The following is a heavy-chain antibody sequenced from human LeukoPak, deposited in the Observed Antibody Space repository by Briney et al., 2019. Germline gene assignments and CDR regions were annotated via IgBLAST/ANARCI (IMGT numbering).Heavy chain of an antibody. Sequence: SQTLSLTCNVSGGSVNSGGLFWTWIRQHPGKGLEWIGYIYYTGSTSYNPSLKSRVTMSVDTSKNQFSLKLSSVTAADTAVYYCARHGTWTQNWFDPWGQGTLVTVSS. D-gene: IGHD1-26*01. CDR2: IYYTGST. J-gene: IGHJ5*02. CDR1: GGSVNSGGLF. V-gene: IGHV4-31*03. CDR3: ARHGTWTQNWFDP.